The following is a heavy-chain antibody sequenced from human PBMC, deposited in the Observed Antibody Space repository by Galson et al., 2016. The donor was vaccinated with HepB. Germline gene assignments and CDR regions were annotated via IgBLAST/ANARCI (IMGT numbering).Heavy chain of an antibody. CDR3: AKDRGSGSYRAIYYDGLAV. CDR1: GFTFDNFDNYA. Sequence: SLRLSCAASGFTFDNFDNYAMHWVRQAPGKGLEWVSGISWNSDYIAYADSVKGRFSISRDNAENSLYLQMNTLRAEDTALYYCAKDRGSGSYRAIYYDGLAVWGQGTTVTVSS. V-gene: IGHV3-9*01. D-gene: IGHD1-26*01. J-gene: IGHJ6*02. CDR2: ISWNSDYI.